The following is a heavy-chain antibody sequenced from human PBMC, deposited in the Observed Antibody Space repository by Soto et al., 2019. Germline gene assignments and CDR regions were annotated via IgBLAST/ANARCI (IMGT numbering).Heavy chain of an antibody. V-gene: IGHV4-34*01. D-gene: IGHD3-10*01. Sequence: SETLSLTCAVYGGSFSGHYWRWIRQPPGKGLEWIGEINHSGSTNYNPSLKSRVTISVDTSKNQFSLKLSSVTAADTAVYYCARAGYYGSGEGHYHYGMDVWVQGTTVT. CDR3: ARAGYYGSGEGHYHYGMDV. J-gene: IGHJ6*01. CDR1: GGSFSGHY. CDR2: INHSGST.